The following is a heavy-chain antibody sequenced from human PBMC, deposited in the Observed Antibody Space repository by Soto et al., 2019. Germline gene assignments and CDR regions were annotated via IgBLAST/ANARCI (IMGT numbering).Heavy chain of an antibody. CDR1: GFTFSSYW. V-gene: IGHV3-74*02. CDR2: MNEDGGTT. CDR3: ASDLSGRADA. D-gene: IGHD3-10*01. Sequence: EVQLVESGGALVRPGGSLRLSCAASGFTFSSYWMHWVRQAPGKGLVWVSRMNEDGGTTDYADSVKGRFTISRDNAKNTLYLQMNSLRVEDTAVYYCASDLSGRADAWGQGTTVTVSS. J-gene: IGHJ6*02.